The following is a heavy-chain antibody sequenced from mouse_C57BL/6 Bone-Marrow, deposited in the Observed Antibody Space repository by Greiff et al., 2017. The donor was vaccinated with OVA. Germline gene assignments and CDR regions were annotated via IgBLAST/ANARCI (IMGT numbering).Heavy chain of an antibody. CDR3: ARGYILYAMDY. D-gene: IGHD2-2*01. CDR2: IDPSDSYT. Sequence: QVQLQQPGAELVMPGASVKLSCKASGYTFTSYWMHWVKQRPGQGLEWIGEIDPSDSYTNYNQSFKGKSTLTVYKSSSTAYMQLSSLTSEDSAVYYCARGYILYAMDYWGQGTSVTVSS. V-gene: IGHV1-69*01. J-gene: IGHJ4*01. CDR1: GYTFTSYW.